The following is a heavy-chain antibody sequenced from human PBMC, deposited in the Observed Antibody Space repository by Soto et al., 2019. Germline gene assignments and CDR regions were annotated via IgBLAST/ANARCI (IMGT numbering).Heavy chain of an antibody. D-gene: IGHD2-2*01. V-gene: IGHV4-59*01. CDR3: ARASDVVPAANQYYYYYYMDV. CDR2: IYYSGST. CDR1: GGSISSYY. Sequence: SETLSLTCTFSGGSISSYYWSWIRQPPGKGLKWIGYIYYSGSTNYNPSLKSRVTISVGTSKNQFSLKLSSVTAADTAVYYCARASDVVPAANQYYYYYYMDVWGKGTTVTVSS. J-gene: IGHJ6*03.